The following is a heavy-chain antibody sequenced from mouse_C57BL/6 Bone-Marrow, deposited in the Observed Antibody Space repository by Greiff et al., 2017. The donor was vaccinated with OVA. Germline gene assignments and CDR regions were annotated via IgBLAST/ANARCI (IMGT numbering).Heavy chain of an antibody. CDR1: GFTFSSYG. D-gene: IGHD4-1*01. J-gene: IGHJ1*03. CDR2: ISSGGSYT. CDR3: ARRLTGKYFDV. V-gene: IGHV5-6*03. Sequence: DVKLVESGGGLVQPGGSLSLSCAASGFTFSSYGMSWVRQTPDKRLEWVATISSGGSYTYYPDSVKGRFTISRDNAKNTLYLQMSSLKSEDTAMYYCARRLTGKYFDVWGTGTTVTVSS.